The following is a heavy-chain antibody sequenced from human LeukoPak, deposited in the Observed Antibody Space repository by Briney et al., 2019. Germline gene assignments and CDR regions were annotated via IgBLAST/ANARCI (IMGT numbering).Heavy chain of an antibody. CDR1: GFTLSSYS. CDR3: ARRYGFGELSHFDY. CDR2: ISSSSSYI. D-gene: IGHD3-10*01. J-gene: IGHJ4*02. V-gene: IGHV3-21*04. Sequence: GGSLRLSCAASGFTLSSYSMNWVRQAPGKGLEWVSSISSSSSYIYYADSVKGRFTISRDNARNSLYLQMNSLRAEDTAVYYCARRYGFGELSHFDYWGQGTLVTVSS.